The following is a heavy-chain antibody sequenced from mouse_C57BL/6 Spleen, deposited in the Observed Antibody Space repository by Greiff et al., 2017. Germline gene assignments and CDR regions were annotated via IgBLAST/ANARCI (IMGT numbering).Heavy chain of an antibody. D-gene: IGHD1-1*01. Sequence: QVQLQQSGAELVRPGTSVKVSCKASGYAFTNYLIEWVKQRPGQGLEWIGVINPGSGGTNYNEKFKGKATLTADKSSSTAYMQLSSLTSEDSAVYFCAREGEFITTVVGYFDVWGTGTTVTVSS. CDR3: AREGEFITTVVGYFDV. J-gene: IGHJ1*03. CDR1: GYAFTNYL. CDR2: INPGSGGT. V-gene: IGHV1-54*01.